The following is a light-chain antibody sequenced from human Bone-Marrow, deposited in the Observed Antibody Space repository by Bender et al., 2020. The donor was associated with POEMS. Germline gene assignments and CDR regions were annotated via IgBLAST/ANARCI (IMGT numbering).Light chain of an antibody. CDR1: SSDVGGYDF. V-gene: IGLV2-8*01. CDR3: SSYVGSNNLV. Sequence: QSALTQPPSASGSPGQSVTISCIGSSSDVGGYDFVSWYQQHPGKAPKVLIYEINKRPSGVPDRFSGSRSGNTASLTVSGLQAEDKAEYFCSSYVGSNNLVFGGGTKLTV. J-gene: IGLJ2*01. CDR2: EIN.